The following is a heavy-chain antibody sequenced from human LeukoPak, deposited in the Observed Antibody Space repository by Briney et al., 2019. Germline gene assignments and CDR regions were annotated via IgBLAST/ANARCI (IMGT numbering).Heavy chain of an antibody. CDR3: AREHPTTVAAFDY. CDR1: GYTFTSHY. Sequence: ASVKVSCKASGYTFTSHYKHWVRQAPGQGLEWMGIINPSGGSTSYAQKFQGRVTMTRDMSTSTVYMELSSLRSEDTAVYYCAREHPTTVAAFDYWGQGTLVTVSS. J-gene: IGHJ4*02. CDR2: INPSGGST. D-gene: IGHD4-23*01. V-gene: IGHV1-46*01.